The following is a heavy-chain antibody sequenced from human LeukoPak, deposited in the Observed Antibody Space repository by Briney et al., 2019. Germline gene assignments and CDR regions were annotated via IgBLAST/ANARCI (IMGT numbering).Heavy chain of an antibody. CDR2: IYYSGST. V-gene: IGHV4-59*01. Sequence: PSETLPLTCTVSGGSISSYYWSWIRQPPGKGLEWIGYIYYSGSTNYNPSLKSRVTLSVDTSKNQFSLKLSSVTAADTAVYYCAREGPSSRDWFDPWGQGTLVTVSS. D-gene: IGHD2-15*01. CDR1: GGSISSYY. J-gene: IGHJ5*02. CDR3: AREGPSSRDWFDP.